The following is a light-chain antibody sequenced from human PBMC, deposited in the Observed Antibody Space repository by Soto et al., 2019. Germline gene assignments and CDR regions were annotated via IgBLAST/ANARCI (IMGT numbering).Light chain of an antibody. J-gene: IGKJ3*01. Sequence: DIVMTQSPDSLAVSLGERATINCKSSQSVLYSSDNKNYLAWYQQKPGQPPKMVIYWASTRESGVPARFSGSGSGTDFTLTISSLQAEDVAAYYCQQYYSAPFTFGPGTKVDIK. CDR1: QSVLYSSDNKNY. V-gene: IGKV4-1*01. CDR3: QQYYSAPFT. CDR2: WAS.